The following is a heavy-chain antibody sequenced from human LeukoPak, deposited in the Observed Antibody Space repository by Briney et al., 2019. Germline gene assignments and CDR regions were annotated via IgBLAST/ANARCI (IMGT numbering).Heavy chain of an antibody. Sequence: SVKVSCKASGGTFSSYAISWVRQAPGQGLEWMGGIIPIFGTANYAQKFQGRVTMTEDTSTDTAYMELSSLRSEDTAVYYCASRAYQTHPYYGMDVWGQGTTVTVSS. D-gene: IGHD2-2*01. J-gene: IGHJ6*02. CDR2: IIPIFGTA. CDR1: GGTFSSYA. CDR3: ASRAYQTHPYYGMDV. V-gene: IGHV1-69*06.